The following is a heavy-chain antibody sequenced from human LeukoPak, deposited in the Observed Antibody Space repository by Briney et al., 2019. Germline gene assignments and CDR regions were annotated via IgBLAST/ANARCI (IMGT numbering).Heavy chain of an antibody. V-gene: IGHV3-23*01. CDR2: ISGSGGST. CDR3: AKGDMVRTPYYYYYGMDV. CDR1: GFTFSSYA. D-gene: IGHD3-10*01. J-gene: IGHJ6*02. Sequence: GGSLRLSCAASGFTFSSYAMSWVRQAPGKGLEWVSAISGSGGSTYYADSVKGRFTISRDNSKNTLYLRMNRLRAEDTAVYYCAKGDMVRTPYYYYYGMDVWGQGTTVTVSS.